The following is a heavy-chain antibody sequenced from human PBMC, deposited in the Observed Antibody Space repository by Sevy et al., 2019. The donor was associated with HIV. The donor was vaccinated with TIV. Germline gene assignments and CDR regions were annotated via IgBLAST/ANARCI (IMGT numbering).Heavy chain of an antibody. J-gene: IGHJ4*02. CDR1: GFTFITHW. Sequence: GGSLRPSCAASGFTFITHWMSWFRKAPGKGREGVANIKEDGSEKYYVDSVKGGFTISRDNAKNSLFLQMNSLRAEDTAVYYCAKDVYWGQGTLVTVSS. CDR3: AKDVY. CDR2: IKEDGSEK. V-gene: IGHV3-7*03.